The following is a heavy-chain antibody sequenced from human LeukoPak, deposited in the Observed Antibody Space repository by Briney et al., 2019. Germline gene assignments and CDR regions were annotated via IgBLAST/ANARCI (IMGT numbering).Heavy chain of an antibody. CDR2: IYYSGST. V-gene: IGHV4-59*01. Sequence: SETLSLTCTVSGGSISSYYWSWIRQPPGKGLEWIGYIYYSGSTNYNPSLKSRVTISADTSKNQFSLKLSSVTAADTAVYYCARGQIQLPGGIDPWGQGTLVTVSS. D-gene: IGHD5-18*01. CDR3: ARGQIQLPGGIDP. J-gene: IGHJ5*02. CDR1: GGSISSYY.